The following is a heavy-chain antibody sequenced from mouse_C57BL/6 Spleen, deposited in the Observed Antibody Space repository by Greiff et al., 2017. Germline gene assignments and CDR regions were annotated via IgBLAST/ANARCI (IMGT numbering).Heavy chain of an antibody. CDR1: GYTFTSYG. V-gene: IGHV1-81*01. CDR2: IYPRSGNT. J-gene: IGHJ4*01. Sequence: VQLQQSGAELARPGASVKLSCKASGYTFTSYGISWVKQRTGQGLEWIGEIYPRSGNTYYNQKFKGKATLTVDKSSSTAYMQLSSLTSEDSAVYYCAISSYARDYWGQGTSVTVSS. CDR3: AISSYARDY.